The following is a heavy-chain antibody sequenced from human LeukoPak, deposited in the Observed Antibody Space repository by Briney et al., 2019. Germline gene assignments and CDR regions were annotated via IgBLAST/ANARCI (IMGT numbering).Heavy chain of an antibody. V-gene: IGHV1-69*05. CDR1: GGTFSSYA. Sequence: SVKVSCKASGGTFSSYAISWVRQAPGQGLEWMGGIIPIFGTANYAQKFQGRVTITTDESTSTAYMELSSLRSEDTAVYYCARGTNYDFKDAFDIWGQGTMVTVSS. J-gene: IGHJ3*02. CDR2: IIPIFGTA. D-gene: IGHD3-3*01. CDR3: ARGTNYDFKDAFDI.